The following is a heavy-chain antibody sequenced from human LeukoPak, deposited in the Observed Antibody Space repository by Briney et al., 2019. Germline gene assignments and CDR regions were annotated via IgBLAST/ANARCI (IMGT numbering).Heavy chain of an antibody. D-gene: IGHD5-24*01. CDR1: GYTFTSYG. V-gene: IGHV1-18*01. Sequence: ASVKVSCKASGYTFTSYGINWVRQAPGQGLEWMGWISAYNGNTNYAQGLQGRVTMPPHTSTPTAYMELRSMRSDDTAVYYCARPQEEGGYNYHWAFDSWGQATMVTVSS. J-gene: IGHJ4*02. CDR2: ISAYNGNT. CDR3: ARPQEEGGYNYHWAFDS.